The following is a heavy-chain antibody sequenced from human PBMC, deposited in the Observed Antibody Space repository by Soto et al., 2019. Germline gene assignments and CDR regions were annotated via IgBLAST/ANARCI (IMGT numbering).Heavy chain of an antibody. Sequence: QVQLVQSGAEVKKPGSSVKVSCKASGGTFSSYAISWVRQAPGQGLEWMGGIIPIFGTANYAQKFQGRVTITADESTSTGYMELSSLRSEDTAVYYCARSWIPGEKGGNPRGIDYWGQGTLVTVSS. J-gene: IGHJ4*02. CDR3: ARSWIPGEKGGNPRGIDY. CDR2: IIPIFGTA. V-gene: IGHV1-69*01. D-gene: IGHD2-15*01. CDR1: GGTFSSYA.